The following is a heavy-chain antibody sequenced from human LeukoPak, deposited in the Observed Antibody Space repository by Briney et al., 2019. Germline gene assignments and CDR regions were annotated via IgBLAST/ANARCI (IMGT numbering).Heavy chain of an antibody. D-gene: IGHD6-6*01. CDR1: GGTFNNYA. CDR2: IIPVYGTA. CDR3: ARPNKAAQYGPFDY. Sequence: PSVKVACKAAGGTFNNYAISWVRRAPGQGLEWMGGIIPVYGTASYAQNFQGKVTITSDESTSTSYLELSSLRSEDTAVYYCARPNKAAQYGPFDYWGQGTLVTVSS. J-gene: IGHJ4*02. V-gene: IGHV1-69*13.